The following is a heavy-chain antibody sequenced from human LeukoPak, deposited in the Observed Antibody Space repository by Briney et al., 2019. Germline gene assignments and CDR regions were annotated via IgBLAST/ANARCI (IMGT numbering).Heavy chain of an antibody. D-gene: IGHD4-23*01. Sequence: ASVKVSCKASGYTFTSYYMHWVRQAPGQGLEWMGIINPSGGSTSYAQKFQGRVTMTRDTSTSTVYMELSSLRSEDTAVYYCARAGEYGGNSASGAFDIWTQGTMVTVSS. CDR1: GYTFTSYY. CDR2: INPSGGST. J-gene: IGHJ3*02. V-gene: IGHV1-46*01. CDR3: ARAGEYGGNSASGAFDI.